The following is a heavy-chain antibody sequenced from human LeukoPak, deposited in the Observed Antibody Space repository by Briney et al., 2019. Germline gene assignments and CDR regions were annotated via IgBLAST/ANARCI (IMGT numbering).Heavy chain of an antibody. Sequence: PSETLSLTCTVSGASISSRSYYWDWIRQPPGKGRHWIGSIYFSGSTYYNPSLNSRVTISVDRSKNHFSLKLISVTAADTALYYCARRTVATTGVDYWGQGSLVTVSS. CDR1: GASISSRSYY. V-gene: IGHV4-39*02. CDR2: IYFSGST. J-gene: IGHJ4*02. CDR3: ARRTVATTGVDY. D-gene: IGHD5-12*01.